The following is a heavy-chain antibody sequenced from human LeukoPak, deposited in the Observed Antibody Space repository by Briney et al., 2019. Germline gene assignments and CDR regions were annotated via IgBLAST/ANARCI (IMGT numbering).Heavy chain of an antibody. J-gene: IGHJ4*02. CDR3: ARHAVSVDYFDY. D-gene: IGHD4-23*01. CDR1: GDSVSSNSAA. CDR2: TYYRSKWYN. Sequence: SQTLSLTCAISGDSVSSNSAAWNWIRQSPSRGLEWLGRTYYRSKWYNDYAVSVKSRITINPDTSKNQFSLQLNSVTAADTAVYYCARHAVSVDYFDYWGQGTLVTVSS. V-gene: IGHV6-1*01.